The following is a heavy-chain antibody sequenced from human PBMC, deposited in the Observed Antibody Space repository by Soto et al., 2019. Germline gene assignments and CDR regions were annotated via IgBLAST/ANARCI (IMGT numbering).Heavy chain of an antibody. CDR3: ARGGNYDFWSGYHTGGFDP. D-gene: IGHD3-3*01. CDR2: INHSGST. J-gene: IGHJ5*02. V-gene: IGHV4-34*01. CDR1: GGSFSCYY. Sequence: SETLSLTCAVYGGSFSCYYWIWIRQPPGKGLEWIGEINHSGSTNYNPSLKSRVTISVDTSKNQFSLKLSSVTAADTAVYYCARGGNYDFWSGYHTGGFDPWGQGTLVTVSS.